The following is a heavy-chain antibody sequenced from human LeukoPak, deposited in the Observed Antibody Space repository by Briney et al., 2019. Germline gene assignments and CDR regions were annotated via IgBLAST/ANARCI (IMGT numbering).Heavy chain of an antibody. CDR2: INHSGST. D-gene: IGHD3-22*01. Sequence: SETLSLTCAVYGGTFSGYYWSWIRQPPGKGLEWIGEINHSGSTNYNPSLKSRATISVDTSKTQFSLKLSSVTAADTAVYYCARGGEVKYYYDSSGYYYFDYWGQGTLVTVSS. CDR1: GGTFSGYY. CDR3: ARGGEVKYYYDSSGYYYFDY. J-gene: IGHJ4*02. V-gene: IGHV4-34*01.